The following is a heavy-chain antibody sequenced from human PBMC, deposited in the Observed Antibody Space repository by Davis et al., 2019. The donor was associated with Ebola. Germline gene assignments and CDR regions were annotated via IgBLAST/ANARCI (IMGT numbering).Heavy chain of an antibody. Sequence: GESLKISCAASGFTFSSYWMSWVRQAPGKGLEWVANIKQDGSEKYYVDSVKGRFTISRDNAKNSLYLQMNSLRAEDTAVYYCARDEANERTFDPWGQGTLVTVSS. J-gene: IGHJ5*02. CDR2: IKQDGSEK. D-gene: IGHD2-8*01. V-gene: IGHV3-7*01. CDR3: ARDEANERTFDP. CDR1: GFTFSSYW.